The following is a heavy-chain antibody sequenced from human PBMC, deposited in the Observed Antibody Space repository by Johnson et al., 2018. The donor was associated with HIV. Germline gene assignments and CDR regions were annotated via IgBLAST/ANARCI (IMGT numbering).Heavy chain of an antibody. J-gene: IGHJ3*02. V-gene: IGHV3-7*02. CDR2: IKQDGSNK. D-gene: IGHD6-6*01. Sequence: VQLVESGGGLVQPGGSLRLSCAASGFTFSSYWMSWVRQAPGKGLEWVANIKQDGSNKYYADSAKGRFTISRDNAENTLYLQMNSLRAEDTAVYYCAKQQLVPDDAFDIWGQGTMVNVSS. CDR1: GFTFSSYW. CDR3: AKQQLVPDDAFDI.